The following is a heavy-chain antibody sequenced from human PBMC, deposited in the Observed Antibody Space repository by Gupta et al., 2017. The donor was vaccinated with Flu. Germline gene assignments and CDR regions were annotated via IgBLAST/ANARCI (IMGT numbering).Heavy chain of an antibody. CDR1: GFTFSGYA. V-gene: IGHV3-48*03. J-gene: IGHJ4*02. CDR3: ARGHWDS. CDR2: ISSSGVP. D-gene: IGHD1-1*01. Sequence: EVQLVESGGGLVQPGGSLRLSCAASGFTFSGYAMSWVRQAPGKGLEWVSFISSSGVPYNTDSVKGRFTISRDNAKNSVYLQMDSLRAEDTGFYYCARGHWDSWGQGTLVTVSS.